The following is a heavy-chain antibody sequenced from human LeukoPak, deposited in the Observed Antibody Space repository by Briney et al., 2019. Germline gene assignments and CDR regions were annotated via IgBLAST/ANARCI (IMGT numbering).Heavy chain of an antibody. Sequence: PSETLSLTCTVSGGSISSYYWSWIRQPPGKGLEWIGYIYYSGSTNYNPSLKSRVTISVDTSKNQFSLKLSSVTAADTAVYYCARAVRLDYYYDSSGYYDYWGQGTLVTVSS. CDR3: ARAVRLDYYYDSSGYYDY. V-gene: IGHV4-59*01. CDR1: GGSISSYY. D-gene: IGHD3-22*01. CDR2: IYYSGST. J-gene: IGHJ4*02.